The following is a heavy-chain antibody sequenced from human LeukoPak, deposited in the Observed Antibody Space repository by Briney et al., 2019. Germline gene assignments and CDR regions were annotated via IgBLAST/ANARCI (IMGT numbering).Heavy chain of an antibody. J-gene: IGHJ3*02. V-gene: IGHV3-48*03. D-gene: IGHD3-10*01. CDR3: TKESRGDGDAFDI. Sequence: GGSLGLSCAASGSIGFIFSTYEMNWVRQAPGKGLEWVSYISSSGDTTYYADSVKGRFTISRDSAKNSLYLQMNSLRAEDTAVYYCTKESRGDGDAFDIWGRRTMVTVSS. CDR1: GSIGFIFSTYE. CDR2: ISSSGDTT.